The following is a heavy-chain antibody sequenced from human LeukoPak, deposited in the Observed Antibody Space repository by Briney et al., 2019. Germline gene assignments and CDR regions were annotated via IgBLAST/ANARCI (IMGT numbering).Heavy chain of an antibody. CDR2: IYYSGST. J-gene: IGHJ4*02. CDR3: AIWGVAARNFDY. D-gene: IGHD6-6*01. Sequence: PSETLSLTCTVSGGSISSGGYYWSWIRQHPGKGLEWIGYIYYSGSTCYNPSLKSRVTISVDTSKNQFSPKLSSVTAADTAVYYCAIWGVAARNFDYWGQGTLVTVSS. V-gene: IGHV4-31*03. CDR1: GGSISSGGYY.